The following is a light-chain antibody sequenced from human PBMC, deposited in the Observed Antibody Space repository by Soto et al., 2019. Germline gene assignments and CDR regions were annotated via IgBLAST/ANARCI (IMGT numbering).Light chain of an antibody. CDR1: SSNIGAGYD. CDR2: GNS. Sequence: QLVLTQPPSVSGAPGQRVTISCTGSSSNIGAGYDVHWYQQLPGTAPKLLIYGNSNRPSGVPDRFSGSKSGTSASLAITGLQAEDEADYYCSSYTSSSTLVVFGGGTQLTVL. CDR3: SSYTSSSTLVV. J-gene: IGLJ2*01. V-gene: IGLV1-40*01.